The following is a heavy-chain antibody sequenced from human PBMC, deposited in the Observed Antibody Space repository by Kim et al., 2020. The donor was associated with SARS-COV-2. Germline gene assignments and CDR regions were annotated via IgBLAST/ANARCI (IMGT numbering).Heavy chain of an antibody. CDR1: GFIVSSNY. CDR2: IYSGGST. CDR3: ARYEADV. D-gene: IGHD3-3*01. V-gene: IGHV3-53*04. J-gene: IGHJ6*02. Sequence: GESLKISCAASGFIVSSNYMSWVRQAPGKGLEWVSVIYSGGSTYYADTVKGRFTISRHNSKNTLYLQMNSLRAEDTAVYYCARYEADVRGQGTTVTDSS.